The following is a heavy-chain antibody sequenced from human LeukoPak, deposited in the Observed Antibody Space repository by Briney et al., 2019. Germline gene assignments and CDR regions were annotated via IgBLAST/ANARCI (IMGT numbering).Heavy chain of an antibody. CDR2: ISTSTGDT. J-gene: IGHJ3*02. V-gene: IGHV1-18*01. CDR1: GYSFILYG. Sequence: GASVKVSCKTSGYSFILYGISWVRQAPGQGPEWMGWISTSTGDTKYTQKFQGRVTMTRDMSTSTVYMELSSLRSEDTAVYYCATPGLAAARSRRGLSFDIWGQGTMVTVSS. CDR3: ATPGLAAARSRRGLSFDI. D-gene: IGHD6-25*01.